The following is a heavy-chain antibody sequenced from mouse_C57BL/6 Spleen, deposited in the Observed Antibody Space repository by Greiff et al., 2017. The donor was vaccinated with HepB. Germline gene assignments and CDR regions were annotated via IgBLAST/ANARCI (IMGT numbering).Heavy chain of an antibody. CDR2: IWSGGST. Sequence: QVQLQQSGPGLVQPSQSLSITCTVSGFSLTSYGVHWVRQSPGKGLEWLGVIWSGGSTDYNAAFISRLSISKDNSKSQVFFKMNSLQADDTAIYYCARMGYYGSSWYWYFDVWGTGTTVTVSS. CDR3: ARMGYYGSSWYWYFDV. CDR1: GFSLTSYG. J-gene: IGHJ1*03. V-gene: IGHV2-2*01. D-gene: IGHD1-1*01.